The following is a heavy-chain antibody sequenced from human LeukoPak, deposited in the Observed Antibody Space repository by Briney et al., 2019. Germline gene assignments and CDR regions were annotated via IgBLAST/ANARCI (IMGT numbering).Heavy chain of an antibody. CDR1: GYTFTGYY. J-gene: IGHJ1*01. Sequence: ASVKVSCKASGYTFTGYYMHWARQAPGQGLEWMGWINPNSGGTNYAQKFQGRVTMTRDTSISTAYMELSRLRSDDTALYYCARVTPQAAEYFQHWGQGTLVTVSS. D-gene: IGHD2-15*01. V-gene: IGHV1-2*02. CDR3: ARVTPQAAEYFQH. CDR2: INPNSGGT.